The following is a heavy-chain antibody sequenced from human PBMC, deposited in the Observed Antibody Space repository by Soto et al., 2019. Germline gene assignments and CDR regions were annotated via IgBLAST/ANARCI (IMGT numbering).Heavy chain of an antibody. J-gene: IGHJ3*02. Sequence: EVQLVESGGGLAKLGGPLRLSCAPSEFTLSGYRINWVRQAPGKGLEWVSSIISSRSYKYYADSVKGRFTISRDNAKNSLYLQMNSLRAEDTAVYYCARDAPRGGLDAFDIWGQGTMVTVSS. CDR2: IISSRSYK. D-gene: IGHD3-16*01. V-gene: IGHV3-21*01. CDR3: ARDAPRGGLDAFDI. CDR1: EFTLSGYR.